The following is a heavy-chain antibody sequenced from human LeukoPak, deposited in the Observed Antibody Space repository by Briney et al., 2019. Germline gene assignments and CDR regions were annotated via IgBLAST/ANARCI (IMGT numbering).Heavy chain of an antibody. V-gene: IGHV3-74*01. CDR2: ISADGSST. D-gene: IGHD1-1*01. CDR1: GFTFSSYY. CDR3: ATANSGPDV. J-gene: IGHJ3*01. Sequence: PGGSLRLSCAASGFTFSSYYMHWGRQAPGKGLVWVTRISADGSSTLYADSVKGRFTISRDNAKNTLYLQMNSLRAEDTAVYYCATANSGPDVWGQGTTVTVSS.